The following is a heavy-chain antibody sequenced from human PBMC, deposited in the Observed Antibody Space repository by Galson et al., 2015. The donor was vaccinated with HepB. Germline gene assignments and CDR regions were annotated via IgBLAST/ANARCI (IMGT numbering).Heavy chain of an antibody. D-gene: IGHD2-8*01. CDR2: INKDGSAI. CDR3: ARNGRDTEYATFDY. J-gene: IGHJ4*02. V-gene: IGHV3-7*03. Sequence: SLRLSCAASGFTFSNFWMTWVRQAPGKGLEWVANINKDGSAIFYVDSVKGRFTISRDDASNSVYLQMNSLRAEDTAVYYCARNGRDTEYATFDYWGQGSLVTVSS. CDR1: GFTFSNFW.